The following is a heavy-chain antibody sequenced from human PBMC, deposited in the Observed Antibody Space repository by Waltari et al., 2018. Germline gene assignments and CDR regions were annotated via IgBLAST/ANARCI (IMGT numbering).Heavy chain of an antibody. J-gene: IGHJ5*02. D-gene: IGHD2-15*01. CDR2: IYHSGST. V-gene: IGHV4-59*12. CDR3: AREGCSGGSCYLPGSNWFDP. CDR1: GGSISSYY. Sequence: QVQLQESGPGLVKPSETLSLTCTVSGGSISSYYWSWIRQPPGKGLEWIGSIYHSGSTYYNPSLKSRVTISVDTSKNQFSLKLSSVTAADTAVYYCAREGCSGGSCYLPGSNWFDPWGQGTLVTVSS.